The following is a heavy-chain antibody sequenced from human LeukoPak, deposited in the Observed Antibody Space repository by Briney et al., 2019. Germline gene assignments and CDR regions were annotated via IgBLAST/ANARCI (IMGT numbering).Heavy chain of an antibody. CDR3: ARNPDVFDL. CDR2: IYTSGNT. J-gene: IGHJ3*01. V-gene: IGHV4-4*07. CDR1: GGSISSPY. Sequence: SETLSLTCTVSGGSISSPYWSWLRQPAGKGLEWIGRIYTSGNTDYNPSLKSRASVSQDTSKNQLSLKLTSVTAADTAVYYCARNPDVFDLWGQGTMVTVSS.